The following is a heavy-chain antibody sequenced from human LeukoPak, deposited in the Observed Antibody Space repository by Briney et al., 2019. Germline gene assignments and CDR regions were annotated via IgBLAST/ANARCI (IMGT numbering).Heavy chain of an antibody. J-gene: IGHJ4*02. CDR1: GFTFSRYW. D-gene: IGHD6-19*01. V-gene: IGHV3-74*01. CDR2: IESDGSST. Sequence: GGSLRLSCAASGFTFSRYWMHWVRHAPGKGLVWVSRIESDGSSTSYGDSVKGRFTISRDNAKNTLSLQMNSLRAEDTAVYYCARDPSAVAGPIDYWGQGTLVTVSS. CDR3: ARDPSAVAGPIDY.